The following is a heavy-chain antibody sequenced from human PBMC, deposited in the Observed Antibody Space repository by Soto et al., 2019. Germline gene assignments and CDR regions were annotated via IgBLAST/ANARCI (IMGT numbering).Heavy chain of an antibody. D-gene: IGHD1-26*01. Sequence: QVQLVQSGAEVKKTGASVKVSCKASGYRFRTYGISWVRQAPGQGLGWMGWISTYNGNTNYAPDVKGRVTMTPETXXATVYMELGSLKSDDTAVYYCARRGSGTYLDAFDMWGQGTMVTVSS. CDR2: ISTYNGNT. CDR1: GYRFRTYG. CDR3: ARRGSGTYLDAFDM. J-gene: IGHJ3*02. V-gene: IGHV1-18*01.